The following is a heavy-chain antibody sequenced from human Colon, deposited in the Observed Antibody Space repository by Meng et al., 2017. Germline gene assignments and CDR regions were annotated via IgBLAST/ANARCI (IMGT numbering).Heavy chain of an antibody. CDR3: AASSGWYRIDS. Sequence: QVQLQESGPGLGKLSVTLSLTCGVSGVSVTSGQFWTWVRQPPGKGLEWIGEFHYTGPINYKPSLMSRVTISVDASRNQFSLRLTSVTAADTAVYYCAASSGWYRIDSWGQGTLVTVSS. CDR1: GVSVTSGQF. V-gene: IGHV4-4*02. D-gene: IGHD6-19*01. CDR2: FHYTGPI. J-gene: IGHJ4*02.